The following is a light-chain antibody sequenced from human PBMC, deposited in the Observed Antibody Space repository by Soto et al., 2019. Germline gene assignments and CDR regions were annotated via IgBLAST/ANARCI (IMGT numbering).Light chain of an antibody. Sequence: EIVLTQSPGTLSLSPGERATLSCRASQSFSSSYLAWYQQKPGQAPRLLIYGASSRATGIPDRFSGSGSGTGFTLTISSLEPEAFAVYYCQHCGSALFAFGPGTKVDVK. CDR1: QSFSSSY. J-gene: IGKJ3*01. CDR2: GAS. CDR3: QHCGSALFA. V-gene: IGKV3-20*01.